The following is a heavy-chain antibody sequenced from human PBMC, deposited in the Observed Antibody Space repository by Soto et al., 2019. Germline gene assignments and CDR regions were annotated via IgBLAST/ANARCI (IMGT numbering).Heavy chain of an antibody. V-gene: IGHV3-21*01. CDR3: ATTYCSGGYCFSSEY. CDR1: GITLRRYS. D-gene: IGHD2-15*01. CDR2: ITSDSSDI. J-gene: IGHJ4*02. Sequence: PGESLRLSCSASGITLRRYSMGSARHAPGKGLEWVASITSDSSDIYYEDSVKGRFTISRDNGENSLYLQLTSLGAEDTGVYYCATTYCSGGYCFSSEYWGQGVLVTVSS.